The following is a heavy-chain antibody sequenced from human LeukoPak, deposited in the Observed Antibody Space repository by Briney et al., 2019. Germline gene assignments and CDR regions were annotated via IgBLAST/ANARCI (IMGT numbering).Heavy chain of an antibody. CDR2: ISGRSSHI. D-gene: IGHD3-16*01. Sequence: GGSLRLSCSASGFSSSDYDMNWVRQAPGKGLEWVSSISGRSSHIYYGDSVKGRFAISRDNAKNSLYLQMNSLGAEDTAVYYCGRAFPPLRTSSAGDLWGQGILVTVSS. CDR3: GRAFPPLRTSSAGDL. V-gene: IGHV3-21*01. CDR1: GFSSSDYD. J-gene: IGHJ4*02.